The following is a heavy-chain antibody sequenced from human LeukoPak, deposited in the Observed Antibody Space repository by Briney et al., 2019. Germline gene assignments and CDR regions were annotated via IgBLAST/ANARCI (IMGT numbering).Heavy chain of an antibody. Sequence: AASVKVSCKASGYTFTGYYMHWVRQAPGQGLEWMGGIIPIFGTANYAQKFQGRVTITADESTSTAYMELSSLRSEDTAVYYCAESDGIDPWGQGTLVTVSS. CDR3: AESDGIDP. CDR1: GYTFTGYY. V-gene: IGHV1-69*13. CDR2: IIPIFGTA. J-gene: IGHJ5*02.